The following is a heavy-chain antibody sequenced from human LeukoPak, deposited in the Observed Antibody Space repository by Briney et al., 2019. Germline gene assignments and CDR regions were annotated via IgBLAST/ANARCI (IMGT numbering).Heavy chain of an antibody. Sequence: RPGGSLRLSCAASGFTFSSYGMSWVRQAPGKGLEWVSAISGSGGSTYYADSVKGRFTISRDNSKNTLYLQMNSLRAEDTAVYYCARGARYYDSSGYHDAFDIWGQGTMVTVSS. V-gene: IGHV3-23*01. CDR1: GFTFSSYG. D-gene: IGHD3-22*01. J-gene: IGHJ3*02. CDR3: ARGARYYDSSGYHDAFDI. CDR2: ISGSGGST.